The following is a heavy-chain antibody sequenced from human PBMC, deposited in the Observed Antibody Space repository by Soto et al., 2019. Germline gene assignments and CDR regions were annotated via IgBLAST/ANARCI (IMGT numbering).Heavy chain of an antibody. CDR1: GGSISSGGYS. J-gene: IGHJ2*01. CDR3: ARGGDGKQPEGWYFDL. CDR2: IYHSGST. D-gene: IGHD3-10*01. Sequence: QLQLQESGSGLVKPSQTLSLTCAVSGGSISSGGYSWSWIRQPPGKGLEWIGYIYHSGSTYSNPSVKSRVTISVDRSKNQFSLKLSSVTAADTAVYYCARGGDGKQPEGWYFDLWGRGTLVTVSS. V-gene: IGHV4-30-2*01.